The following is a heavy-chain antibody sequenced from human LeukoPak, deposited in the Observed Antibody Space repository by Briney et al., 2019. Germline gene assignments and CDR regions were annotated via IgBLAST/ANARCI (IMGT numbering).Heavy chain of an antibody. CDR2: INHSGYT. CDR1: GFTFSSYW. J-gene: IGHJ4*02. Sequence: PGGSLRLSCAASGFTFSSYWMSWVRQTPGKGLEWIGEINHSGYTNDSPSLKSRVTISIDTSRKQFSLNLRSVTVADTGIYYCTRMTTGHDYWGQGTLVTVSS. D-gene: IGHD4-17*01. CDR3: TRMTTGHDY. V-gene: IGHV4-34*01.